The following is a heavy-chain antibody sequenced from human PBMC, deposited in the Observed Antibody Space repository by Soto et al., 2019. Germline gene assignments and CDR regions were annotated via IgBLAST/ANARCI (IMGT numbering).Heavy chain of an antibody. J-gene: IGHJ6*03. Sequence: QVQLVESGGGVVQPGRSLRLSCAASGFTFSTYDMHWVRQAPGRGLEWVAVITNDGSDKYHVDSVKGRFTSSRDNSQNTMYLQMNSLRVEDTAVYYCVKGALYGDYGNADDYMDVWGKGSTVMVSS. CDR2: ITNDGSDK. V-gene: IGHV3-30*18. CDR3: VKGALYGDYGNADDYMDV. CDR1: GFTFSTYD. D-gene: IGHD4-17*01.